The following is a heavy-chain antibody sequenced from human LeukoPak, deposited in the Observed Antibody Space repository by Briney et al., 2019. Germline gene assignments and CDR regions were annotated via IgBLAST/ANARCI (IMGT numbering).Heavy chain of an antibody. J-gene: IGHJ4*02. CDR2: ISGSGATT. CDR3: AKGDSYCSSTSCYMDY. CDR1: GFSFSSYA. D-gene: IGHD2-2*02. V-gene: IGHV3-23*01. Sequence: PGGSLRLSCAASGFSFSSYAMSWVRQTPGKGLEWVSSISGSGATTYYADSVKGRFTISRDNSRNTLYLQMNSLRAEDTAVYYCAKGDSYCSSTSCYMDYWGQGTLVTVSS.